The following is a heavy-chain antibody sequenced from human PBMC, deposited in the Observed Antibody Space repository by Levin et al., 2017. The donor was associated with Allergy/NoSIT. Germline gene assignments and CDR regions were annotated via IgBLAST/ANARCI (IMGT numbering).Heavy chain of an antibody. CDR3: AGMKRNILQSFGI. V-gene: IGHV3-48*02. J-gene: IGHJ3*02. CDR2: ISSSSSSI. CDR1: GVAGSSYS. Sequence: GESLKISCVASGVAGSSYSMNWVRQAPGEGLEWISYISSSSSSIDYADSQKGRFTISRDNAKNSLFLHINSLRDEDTAVYFCAGMKRNILQSFGIWCQGTMVTVSS. D-gene: IGHD2/OR15-2a*01.